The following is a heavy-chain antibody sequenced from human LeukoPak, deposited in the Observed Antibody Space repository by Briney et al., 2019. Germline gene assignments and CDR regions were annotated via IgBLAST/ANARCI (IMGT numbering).Heavy chain of an antibody. CDR3: ARHGDGGNDNWFDP. CDR2: IYYSGST. V-gene: IGHV4-59*08. Sequence: SETLSLTCTVSGGSISSYYWSWIRQPPGKGLEWIGYIYYSGSTNYNPSLKSRVTISVDTSKNQFSLKLGSVTAADTAVYYCARHGDGGNDNWFDPWGQGTLVTVSS. J-gene: IGHJ5*02. CDR1: GGSISSYY. D-gene: IGHD4-23*01.